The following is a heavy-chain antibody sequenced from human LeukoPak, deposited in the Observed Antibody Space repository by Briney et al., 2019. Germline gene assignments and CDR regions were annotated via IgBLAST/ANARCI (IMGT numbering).Heavy chain of an antibody. CDR3: ARAHYGSNAFDI. J-gene: IGHJ3*02. V-gene: IGHV1-3*01. CDR1: GYTFISSA. Sequence: ASVKVSCKASGYTFISSAMHWVRQAPGERLEWMGWINVGKGNTKYSQMFQGRVSITRDTSASTVYMELSSLRSEDTAVYYCARAHYGSNAFDIWGRGTMVTVSS. D-gene: IGHD1-26*01. CDR2: INVGKGNT.